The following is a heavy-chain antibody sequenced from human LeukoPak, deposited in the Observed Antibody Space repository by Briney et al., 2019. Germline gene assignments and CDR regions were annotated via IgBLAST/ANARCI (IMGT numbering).Heavy chain of an antibody. CDR1: GGSISSGSYY. CDR3: ALSSVVGNWFDP. J-gene: IGHJ5*02. D-gene: IGHD2-21*01. CDR2: IYYSGST. V-gene: IGHV4-61*10. Sequence: ASQTLSLTCTVSGGSISSGSYYWSWTRQPAGKGLEWIGYIYYSGSTNYNPSLKSRVTISVDTSKNQFSLKLSSVTAADTAVYYCALSSVVGNWFDPWGQGTLVTVSS.